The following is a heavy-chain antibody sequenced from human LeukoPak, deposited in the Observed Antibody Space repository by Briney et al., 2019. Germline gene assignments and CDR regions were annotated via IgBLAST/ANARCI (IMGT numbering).Heavy chain of an antibody. CDR1: GFTFSSYG. D-gene: IGHD6-19*01. Sequence: GGSLRLSCVASGFTFSSYGMHWVRQAPGKGLEWVAFIRSDGSNKNYADSVKGRFTISRDNSKNTLYLQMNSLRAEDTAVYYCARESIAVATRIFDYWGQGTLVTVSS. J-gene: IGHJ4*02. CDR2: IRSDGSNK. V-gene: IGHV3-30*02. CDR3: ARESIAVATRIFDY.